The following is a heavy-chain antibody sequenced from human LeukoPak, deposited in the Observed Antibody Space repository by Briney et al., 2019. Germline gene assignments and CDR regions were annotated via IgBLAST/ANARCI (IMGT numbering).Heavy chain of an antibody. V-gene: IGHV4-34*01. CDR1: GASFSGYY. Sequence: SETLSLTRTVNGASFSGYYWSWIRQSPGKGLEWIGEINHSGRTNYNASLKSRVTISVDMSKNEFSLKLSSVTAADTAVYYCATFLRVHDSPGYFDYWGQGTLVTVSS. CDR3: ATFLRVHDSPGYFDY. D-gene: IGHD1-1*01. CDR2: INHSGRT. J-gene: IGHJ4*02.